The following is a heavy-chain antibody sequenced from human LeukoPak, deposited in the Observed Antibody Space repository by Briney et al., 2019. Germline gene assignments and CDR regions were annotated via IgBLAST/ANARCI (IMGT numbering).Heavy chain of an antibody. D-gene: IGHD2-2*01. Sequence: ASVKVSCKASGYTFTSYGISWVRQAPGQGLEWMGWVSAYNGNTNYAQKLQGRVTMTTDTSTSTAYMELRSLRSVDTAVYYCASSYCSSTSCYSNWFDPWGQGTLVTVSS. V-gene: IGHV1-18*01. CDR3: ASSYCSSTSCYSNWFDP. CDR2: VSAYNGNT. J-gene: IGHJ5*02. CDR1: GYTFTSYG.